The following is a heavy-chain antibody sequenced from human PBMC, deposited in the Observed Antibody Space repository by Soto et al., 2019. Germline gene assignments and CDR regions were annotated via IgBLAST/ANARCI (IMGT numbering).Heavy chain of an antibody. Sequence: EVQLVESGGGLVQPGGSLRLSCAASGFTSSDHYMDWVRQAPGKGLEWVGRIKNKANSYTTEYAASVKGRFTISRDDSKNSLDLQMNSLKTEDTAVYYCARVRLGVTTRLFDYWGQGTLVTVSS. J-gene: IGHJ4*02. CDR1: GFTSSDHY. CDR2: IKNKANSYTT. D-gene: IGHD6-25*01. CDR3: ARVRLGVTTRLFDY. V-gene: IGHV3-72*01.